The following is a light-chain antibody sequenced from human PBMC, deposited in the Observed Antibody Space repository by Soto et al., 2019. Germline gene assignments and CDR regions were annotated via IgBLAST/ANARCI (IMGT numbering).Light chain of an antibody. J-gene: IGLJ1*01. CDR2: DVT. V-gene: IGLV2-14*01. Sequence: QSALTQPASVSGSPGQSITIPCTGTSSDIGGYDYVSWYQQRPGKAPKLMIYDVTNRPSGVSNRFSGSKSGDTASLTISGLQAEDEADYYCSSYTSTNTPLVFGTGTKLT. CDR1: SSDIGGYDY. CDR3: SSYTSTNTPLV.